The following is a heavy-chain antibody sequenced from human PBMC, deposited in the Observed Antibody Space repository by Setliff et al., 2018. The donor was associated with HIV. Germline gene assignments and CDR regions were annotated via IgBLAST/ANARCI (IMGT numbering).Heavy chain of an antibody. CDR2: LYYSGTT. D-gene: IGHD3-16*01. CDR3: ARRTLITCYDY. CDR1: GGSISSSSYY. Sequence: LSLTCTVSGGSISSSSYYWGWIRQPPGKGLEWIGSLYYSGTTYYNPSLKSRLTISVDTSKNQFSLKLSTVTAADTAVYYCARRTLITCYDYWGQGTLVTVSS. J-gene: IGHJ4*02. V-gene: IGHV4-39*01.